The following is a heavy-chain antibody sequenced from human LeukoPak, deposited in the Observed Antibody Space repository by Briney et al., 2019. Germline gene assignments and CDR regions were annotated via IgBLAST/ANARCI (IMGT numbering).Heavy chain of an antibody. CDR3: AKAYDSSGYYYPYYFDY. CDR1: GFTFSSYA. V-gene: IGHV3-23*01. Sequence: GGSLRLSCAASGFTFSSYAMSWVRQAPGKGLEWVSAISGSGGSTYYADSVKGRFTISRDNSKNTLYLQMNSLRAEDTAVYYCAKAYDSSGYYYPYYFDYWGQGTLVTVSS. D-gene: IGHD3-22*01. J-gene: IGHJ4*02. CDR2: ISGSGGST.